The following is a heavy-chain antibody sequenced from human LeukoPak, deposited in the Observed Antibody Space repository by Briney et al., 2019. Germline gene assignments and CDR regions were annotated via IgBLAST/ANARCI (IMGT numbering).Heavy chain of an antibody. CDR2: IVVGSGNT. Sequence: GTSEKVSCKASGFTFTSSAMQWVRQARGQRLEGIGWIVVGSGNTNYAQKFQERVTITSDMSTSTAYMELSSLRSEDTAVYYCAADRAYYGSGSYVFDPWGQGTLVTVSS. J-gene: IGHJ5*02. CDR1: GFTFTSSA. V-gene: IGHV1-58*02. D-gene: IGHD3-10*01. CDR3: AADRAYYGSGSYVFDP.